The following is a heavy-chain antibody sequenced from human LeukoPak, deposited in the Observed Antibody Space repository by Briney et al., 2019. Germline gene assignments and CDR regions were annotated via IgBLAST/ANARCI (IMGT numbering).Heavy chain of an antibody. V-gene: IGHV1-2*02. CDR2: INPNSGGT. CDR1: GYTFTGYY. Sequence: ASVKISCKXSGYTFTGYYMHWVRQAPGQGLEWMGWINPNSGGTNYAQKFQGRVTMTRDTSISTAYMELSRLRSDDTAVYYCARGLRGYSCVTEVYYFDYWGQGTLVTVSS. J-gene: IGHJ4*02. CDR3: ARGLRGYSCVTEVYYFDY. D-gene: IGHD5-18*01.